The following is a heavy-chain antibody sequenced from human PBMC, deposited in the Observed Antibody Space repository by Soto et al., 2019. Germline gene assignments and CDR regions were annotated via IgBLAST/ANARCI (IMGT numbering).Heavy chain of an antibody. CDR1: GGSISSGGYY. Sequence: SETLSLTCTVSGGSISSGGYYWSWIRQHPGKGLEWIGYIYYSGSTYYNPSLKSRVTISVDTSKNQFPLKLSSVTAADTAVYYCARDNVDIVATRFRGSWFDPWGQGTLVTVSS. CDR3: ARDNVDIVATRFRGSWFDP. J-gene: IGHJ5*02. CDR2: IYYSGST. V-gene: IGHV4-31*03. D-gene: IGHD5-12*01.